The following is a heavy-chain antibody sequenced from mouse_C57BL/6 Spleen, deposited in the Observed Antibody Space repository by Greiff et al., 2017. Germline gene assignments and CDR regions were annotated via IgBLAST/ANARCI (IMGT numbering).Heavy chain of an antibody. V-gene: IGHV1-52*01. D-gene: IGHD1-1*01. CDR2: IDPSDSET. CDR3: ARLGYYYGSSYYFDY. CDR1: GYTFPSYW. Sequence: VQLQQPGAELVRPGSSVKLSCKASGYTFPSYWMHWVKQRPIQGLEWIGNIDPSDSETHYNQKFKDKATLTVDKSSSTAYMQLRSLTSEDSAVYYCARLGYYYGSSYYFDYWGQGTTLTVSS. J-gene: IGHJ2*01.